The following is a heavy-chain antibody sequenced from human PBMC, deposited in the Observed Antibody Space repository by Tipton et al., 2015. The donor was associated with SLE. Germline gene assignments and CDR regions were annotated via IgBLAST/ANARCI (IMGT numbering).Heavy chain of an antibody. D-gene: IGHD3-9*01. J-gene: IGHJ3*01. CDR3: ASGILTGHAGFDV. V-gene: IGHV4-61*02. CDR1: GGSISSGGYY. Sequence: TLSLTCTVSGGSISSGGYYWSWIRQPAGKGLEWIGRIYTSGSTNYSPSLKSRVTISVDTSKNQFSLKLSSVTAADTAVYYCASGILTGHAGFDVWGPGTMVTVSS. CDR2: IYTSGST.